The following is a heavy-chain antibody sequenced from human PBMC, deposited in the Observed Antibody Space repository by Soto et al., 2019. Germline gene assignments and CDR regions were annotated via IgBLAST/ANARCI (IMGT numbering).Heavy chain of an antibody. D-gene: IGHD2-15*01. CDR2: ISAYNGNT. V-gene: IGHV1-18*01. CDR1: GYTFTSYG. CDR3: GVAAQPYHFDY. Sequence: QVQLVQSGAEVKKPGASVKVSCKASGYTFTSYGISWVRQAPGQGLEWMGWISAYNGNTNYGQKLQGRVTMTTDTSTSSADMELRSRRSDDTAVYYCGVAAQPYHFDYWGQGTLVTVSS. J-gene: IGHJ4*02.